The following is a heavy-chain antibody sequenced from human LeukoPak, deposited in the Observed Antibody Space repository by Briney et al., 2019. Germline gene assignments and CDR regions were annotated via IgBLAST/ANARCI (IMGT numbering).Heavy chain of an antibody. J-gene: IGHJ4*02. CDR1: GFTVSSNY. CDR2: IYSGGST. V-gene: IGHV3-66*01. Sequence: GGSLRLSCAASGFTVSSNYMTWVRQAPGKGLEWVSVIYSGGSTYYADSVKGRFTISRDNSKNTLYLQMNSLRAEDTAVYYCAKKEEYSHLSGHFDYWGQGTLVTVSS. CDR3: AKKEEYSHLSGHFDY. D-gene: IGHD6-6*01.